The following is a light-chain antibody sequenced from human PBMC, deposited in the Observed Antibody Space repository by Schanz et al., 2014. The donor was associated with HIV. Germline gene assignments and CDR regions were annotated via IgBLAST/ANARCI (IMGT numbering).Light chain of an antibody. CDR2: ATS. CDR3: QQYPPYSHT. J-gene: IGKJ2*01. CDR1: QRLSSSY. V-gene: IGKV3-20*01. Sequence: EIVLTQSPGSLSLSPGGRATLSCGASQRLSSSYLAWYQQKRDQPPRLVIYATSTRAAGIPDRFSGTGSGTDFTLTISRLEPEDFATYYCQQYPPYSHTFGQGTTLEI.